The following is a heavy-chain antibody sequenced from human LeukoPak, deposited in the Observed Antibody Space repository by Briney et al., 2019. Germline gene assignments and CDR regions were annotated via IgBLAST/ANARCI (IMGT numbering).Heavy chain of an antibody. CDR2: TYYRSRWYK. CDR3: GRDGAAAGTEIDF. V-gene: IGHV6-1*01. Sequence: SQTLSLTCAISGDSVSSNSAAWNWIRQSPSRGLEWLGRTYYRSRWYKEYAQSVKSRITIDPDTSKNQFSLQLNSVTPEDAAVYYCGRDGAAAGTEIDFWGQGTLVTVSS. D-gene: IGHD6-13*01. J-gene: IGHJ4*02. CDR1: GDSVSSNSAA.